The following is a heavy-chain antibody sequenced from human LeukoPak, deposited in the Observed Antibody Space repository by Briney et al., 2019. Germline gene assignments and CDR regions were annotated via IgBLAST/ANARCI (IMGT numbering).Heavy chain of an antibody. V-gene: IGHV4-59*11. Sequence: PSETLSLTCTVSGGSISSHNWNWIRQPPGKGLEWIGDIYNSGSPNYSPSLKSRVTISVDTSKNQFSLKLSSVTAADTAVYYCARVDSSGYYTFFDYWGQGTLVTVSS. CDR3: ARVDSSGYYTFFDY. CDR1: GGSISSHN. D-gene: IGHD3-22*01. CDR2: IYNSGSP. J-gene: IGHJ4*02.